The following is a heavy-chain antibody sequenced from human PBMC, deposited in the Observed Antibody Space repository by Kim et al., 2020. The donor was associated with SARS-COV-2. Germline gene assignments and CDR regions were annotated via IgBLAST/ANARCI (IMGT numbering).Heavy chain of an antibody. CDR2: ISYDGSNK. V-gene: IGHV3-30*04. CDR1: GFTFSSYA. D-gene: IGHD5-12*01. CDR3: ARDEDGYNLY. J-gene: IGHJ4*02. Sequence: GGSLRLSCAASGFTFSSYAMHWVRQAPGKGLEWVAVISYDGSNKYYADSVKGRFTISRDNSKNTLYLQMNSLRAEDTAVYYCARDEDGYNLYWGQGTLVT.